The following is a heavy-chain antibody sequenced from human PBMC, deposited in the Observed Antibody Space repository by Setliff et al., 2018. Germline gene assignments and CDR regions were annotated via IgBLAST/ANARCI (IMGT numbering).Heavy chain of an antibody. D-gene: IGHD4-4*01. CDR1: GFTVSSNY. V-gene: IGHV3-66*02. Sequence: SGGSLRLSCAASGFTVSSNYMSWVRQAPGKGLEWVSVISGSGSITYQADSVKGRFTISRDSSRNTVDLQMSSLRPEDTALYYCARSTETFSGEDFYFFYYMDVWGKGTTVTVSS. CDR3: ARSTETFSGEDFYFFYYMDV. J-gene: IGHJ6*03. CDR2: ISGSGSIT.